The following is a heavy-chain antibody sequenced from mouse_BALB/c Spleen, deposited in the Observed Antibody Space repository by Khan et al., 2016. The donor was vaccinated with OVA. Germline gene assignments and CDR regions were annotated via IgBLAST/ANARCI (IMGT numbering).Heavy chain of an antibody. CDR2: ISDGGSYT. CDR1: GFTFSDYY. CDR3: ARGENWSFDY. V-gene: IGHV5-4*02. D-gene: IGHD4-1*01. Sequence: EVQVVESGGGLVKPGGSLKLSCAASGFTFSDYYMYWVRQTPEKRLEWVATISDGGSYTYYPDSVKGRFTISRDNAKNNLYLQMSSLKSEYTAMYYCARGENWSFDYWGQGTTLTVSS. J-gene: IGHJ2*01.